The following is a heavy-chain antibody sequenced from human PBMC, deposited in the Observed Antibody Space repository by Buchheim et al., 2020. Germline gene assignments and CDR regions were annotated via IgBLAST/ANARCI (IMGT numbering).Heavy chain of an antibody. CDR2: IIPILGIA. Sequence: QVQLVQSGAEVKKPGASVKVSCKASGYTFAGYYMHWVRQAPGQGLEWMGRIIPILGIANYAQKFQGRVTITADKSTSTAYMELSSLRSEDTAVYYCARGARGGTTSDNWFDPWGQGTL. CDR1: GYTFAGYY. D-gene: IGHD1-7*01. V-gene: IGHV1-69*09. J-gene: IGHJ5*02. CDR3: ARGARGGTTSDNWFDP.